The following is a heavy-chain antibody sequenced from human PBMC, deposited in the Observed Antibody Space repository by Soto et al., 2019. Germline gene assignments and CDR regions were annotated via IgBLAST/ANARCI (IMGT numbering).Heavy chain of an antibody. D-gene: IGHD1-26*01. V-gene: IGHV3-30*02. CDR2: IWYDESNK. Sequence: PGGSLRLSXAASGFTFRYYGMHWVRQAPGKGLEWVAIIWYDESNKYYADSVTGRFTISRDNSNNMVYLQMNSLRAEDTAVYYCAKGGSNAAMDVWGQGTTVTVSS. CDR3: AKGGSNAAMDV. J-gene: IGHJ6*02. CDR1: GFTFRYYG.